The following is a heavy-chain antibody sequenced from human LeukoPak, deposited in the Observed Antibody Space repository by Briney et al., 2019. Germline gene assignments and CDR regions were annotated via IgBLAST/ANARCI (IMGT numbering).Heavy chain of an antibody. CDR2: IKSKTDGGTT. V-gene: IGHV3-15*01. CDR1: GFTFSNAW. D-gene: IGHD3-22*01. CDR3: LATYYYDSSGLGYFDY. Sequence: GGSLRLSCAASGFTFSNAWMSWVRQAPGKGLEWVGRIKSKTDGGTTDYAAPVKGRLTISRDDSKNTLYLQMNSLKTEDTAVYYCLATYYYDSSGLGYFDYWGQGTLVTVSS. J-gene: IGHJ4*02.